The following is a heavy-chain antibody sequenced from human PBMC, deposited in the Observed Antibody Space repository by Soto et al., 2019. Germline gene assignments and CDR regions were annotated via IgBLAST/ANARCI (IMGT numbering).Heavy chain of an antibody. CDR1: GFNLGSYW. CDR3: ARGGLEPFDY. D-gene: IGHD1-1*01. V-gene: IGHV3-74*01. J-gene: IGHJ4*02. Sequence: EVQLVESGGGLVQPGGSLRLSFAASGFNLGSYWMHWVRQAPGKGLVWVSRINEYGTTINYAESVEGRFTISRDDAKNEVYLQMNNLRAEDTAGYYCARGGLEPFDYWGQGALVTVSS. CDR2: INEYGTTI.